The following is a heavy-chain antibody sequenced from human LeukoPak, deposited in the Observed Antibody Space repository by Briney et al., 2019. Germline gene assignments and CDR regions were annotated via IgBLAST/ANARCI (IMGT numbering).Heavy chain of an antibody. V-gene: IGHV3-53*01. Sequence: GGSLRLSCAASGFTVSSNYMSWVRQAPGKGLEWVSVIYSGGSTYYADSVKGRFTISRDNAKNSLYLQMNSLRAEDTAVYYCARDSFQGLWFDYWGQGTLVTVSS. D-gene: IGHD3-16*01. CDR1: GFTVSSNY. J-gene: IGHJ4*02. CDR3: ARDSFQGLWFDY. CDR2: IYSGGST.